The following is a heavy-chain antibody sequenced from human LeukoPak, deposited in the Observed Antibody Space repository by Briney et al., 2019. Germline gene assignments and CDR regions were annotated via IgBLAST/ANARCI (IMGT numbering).Heavy chain of an antibody. CDR2: ISYDGSNK. J-gene: IGHJ4*02. CDR1: GFTFSSYA. D-gene: IGHD2-2*01. CDR3: ASAGANIVVVPAAMPYY. V-gene: IGHV3-30-3*01. Sequence: GGSLRLSCAASGFTFSSYAMHWVRQAPGKGLEWVAVISYDGSNKYYADSVKGRFTISRDNSKNTLYLQMNSLRAEDTALYYCASAGANIVVVPAAMPYYWGQGTLVTVSS.